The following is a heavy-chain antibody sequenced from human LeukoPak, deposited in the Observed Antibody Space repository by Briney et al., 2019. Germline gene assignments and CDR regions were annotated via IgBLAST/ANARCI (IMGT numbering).Heavy chain of an antibody. CDR1: GFTFSSYS. V-gene: IGHV3-21*01. CDR3: AKGVFIVVVTAAVDY. CDR2: ISSSSSYI. D-gene: IGHD2-21*02. Sequence: SGGSLRLSCAASGFTFSSYSMNWVRQAPGKGLEWVSSISSSSSYIYYADSVKGRFTISRDNAKNSLYLQMNSLRAEDTAVYYCAKGVFIVVVTAAVDYWGQGTLVTVSS. J-gene: IGHJ4*02.